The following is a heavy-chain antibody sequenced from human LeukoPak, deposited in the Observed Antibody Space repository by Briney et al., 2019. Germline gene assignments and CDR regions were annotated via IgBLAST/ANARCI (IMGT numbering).Heavy chain of an antibody. D-gene: IGHD6-13*01. CDR2: IYPGDSDT. CDR3: ARRGVGIADNWFDP. CDR1: GYSFTSYW. J-gene: IGHJ5*02. Sequence: GESLKTSCKGSGYSFTSYWIGWVRQMPGKGLEWMGIIYPGDSDTRYSPSFQGQVTMSADKSISTAYLQWRSLKASDTAMYYCARRGVGIADNWFDPWGQGPWSPSPQ. V-gene: IGHV5-51*01.